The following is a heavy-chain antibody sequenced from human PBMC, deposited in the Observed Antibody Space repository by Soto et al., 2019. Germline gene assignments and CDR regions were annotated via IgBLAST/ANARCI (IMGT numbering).Heavy chain of an antibody. CDR1: GAYMRNDYYY. J-gene: IGHJ5*02. Sequence: SETLSLTCTVSGAYMRNDYYYWSWVRQKPGKDLEWIGHMHHSGRTHYNPSLKSRDTILVDTSKNQFSLKVSSVTAADTAVYYCARLSGSWQSWFGPWGQGTLVTVSS. CDR3: ARLSGSWQSWFGP. D-gene: IGHD6-13*01. V-gene: IGHV4-31*03. CDR2: MHHSGRT.